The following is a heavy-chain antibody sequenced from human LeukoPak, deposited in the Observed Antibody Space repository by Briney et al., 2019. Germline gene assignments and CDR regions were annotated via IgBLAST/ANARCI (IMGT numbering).Heavy chain of an antibody. CDR3: VRDVLYYYGAERLFWFDP. Sequence: GGSLRLPCEGSEFSFSSYWMSWVRQAPGKGLEWVAKIKQDGSEKYYADSVKGRFTISRDNAKNSMYLLMNSLRVEDTAVYYCVRDVLYYYGAERLFWFDPWGQGTLVTVSS. CDR2: IKQDGSEK. CDR1: EFSFSSYW. D-gene: IGHD3-10*01. J-gene: IGHJ5*02. V-gene: IGHV3-7*01.